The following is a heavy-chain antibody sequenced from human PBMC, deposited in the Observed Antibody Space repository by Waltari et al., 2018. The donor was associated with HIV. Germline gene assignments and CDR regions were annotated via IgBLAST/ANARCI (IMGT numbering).Heavy chain of an antibody. CDR2: IRAQDGNI. V-gene: IGHV1-18*04. CDR3: VRGGGTWLYDMYYYQGMDV. Sequence: VQLVQPGPEMKKIGASVKISCRASGFTFTNYGISWVRRAPGRGLEWMGWIRAQDGNIKVAQKFKDRATLTTEASSNTAYWRLRSLSPDDTALYHCVRGGGTWLYDMYYYQGMDVWGQGTTVTVS. CDR1: GFTFTNYG. D-gene: IGHD2-8*01. J-gene: IGHJ6*02.